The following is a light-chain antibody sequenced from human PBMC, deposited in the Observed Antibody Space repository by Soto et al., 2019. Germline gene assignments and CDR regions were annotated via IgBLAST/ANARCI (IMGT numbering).Light chain of an antibody. V-gene: IGKV1-5*03. CDR3: QQYSSYWT. CDR2: KAS. Sequence: DIQMTQSPSTLSASVGDRVTITCRASQSISSWLDWYQQKPGKAPKLLIYKASSLESGVPSRFSGSGSGTEFTLTISSLQPDDFATYYCQQYSSYWTVGQGTKVEIK. CDR1: QSISSW. J-gene: IGKJ1*01.